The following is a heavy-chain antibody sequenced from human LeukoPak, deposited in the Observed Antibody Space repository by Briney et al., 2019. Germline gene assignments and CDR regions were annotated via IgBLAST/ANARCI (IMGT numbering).Heavy chain of an antibody. J-gene: IGHJ6*02. V-gene: IGHV3-48*01. CDR1: GFTFSSYS. D-gene: IGHD3/OR15-3a*01. CDR2: IGSGGSTI. CDR3: ARDDLGTSFYSYGMDV. Sequence: GGSLRLSCAASGFTFSSYSMNWVRQAPGKGLEWISYIGSGGSTIYYRDSVKGRFTISRDNAKNSLYLQMNSLRAEDTALYYCARDDLGTSFYSYGMDVWGQGTTVTVSS.